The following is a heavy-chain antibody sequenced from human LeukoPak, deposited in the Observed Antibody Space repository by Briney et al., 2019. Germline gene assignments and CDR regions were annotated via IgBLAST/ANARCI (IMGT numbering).Heavy chain of an antibody. V-gene: IGHV3-23*01. CDR2: ISGSAGNT. CDR3: AKGMTTVTIDAFDI. CDR1: GFTFTTYA. J-gene: IGHJ3*02. Sequence: GGSLRLSCAASGFTFTTYAMNWVRQAPGKGLEWAAGISGSAGNTYYADSVKGRFTISRDTSKNTLYLQMNSLRAEDTAVYYCAKGMTTVTIDAFDIWGQGTMVTVSS. D-gene: IGHD4-17*01.